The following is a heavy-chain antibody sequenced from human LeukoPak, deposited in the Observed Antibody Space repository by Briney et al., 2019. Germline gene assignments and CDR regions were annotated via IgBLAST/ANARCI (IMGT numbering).Heavy chain of an antibody. CDR2: INAGNGNT. V-gene: IGHV1-3*01. D-gene: IGHD3-9*01. CDR3: AIEGGRPYDIPGAY. Sequence: ASVKVSCKASGGTFSSYAISWVRQAPGQGLEWMGWINAGNGNTKYSQKFQGRVTITRDTSASTAYMELSSLRSEDTAVYYCAIEGGRPYDIPGAYWGQGTLVTVSS. J-gene: IGHJ4*02. CDR1: GGTFSSYA.